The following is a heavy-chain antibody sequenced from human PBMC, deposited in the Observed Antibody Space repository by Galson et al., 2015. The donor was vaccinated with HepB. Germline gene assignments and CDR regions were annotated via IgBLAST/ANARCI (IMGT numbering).Heavy chain of an antibody. Sequence: SLRLSCAASGFTFSDYTMNWVRQAPGKGLEWVSCISPSSGHIDYADSVNGRFTIPRDNAKNSLYLQMNSLRAEDTAVYYCVRDRDVSSAILTFDIWGQGTMVTVSS. CDR1: GFTFSDYT. CDR2: ISPSSGHI. V-gene: IGHV3-21*01. J-gene: IGHJ3*02. CDR3: VRDRDVSSAILTFDI. D-gene: IGHD2-2*02.